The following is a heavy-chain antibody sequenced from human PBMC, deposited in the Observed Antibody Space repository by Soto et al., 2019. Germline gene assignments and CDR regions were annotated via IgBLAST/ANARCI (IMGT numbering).Heavy chain of an antibody. V-gene: IGHV1-3*01. J-gene: IGHJ4*02. CDR3: ASQYCGDYCSADY. Sequence: QVQLVQSGAEVRRSGASVKVSCKASGYTFTTLAMHWVRQAPGQRLEWRGYINAGNGYTKYSPNSQGIVTITRDTLASTAYMERSSLRCEDTAVYYCASQYCGDYCSADYCGQGTLVTVSS. CDR1: GYTFTTLA. CDR2: INAGNGYT. D-gene: IGHD2-21*02.